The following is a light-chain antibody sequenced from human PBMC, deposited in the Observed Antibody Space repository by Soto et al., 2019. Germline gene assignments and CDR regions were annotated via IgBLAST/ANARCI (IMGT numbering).Light chain of an antibody. J-gene: IGLJ1*01. CDR1: SSDVGGYSY. CDR3: ASYTTSSTYV. V-gene: IGLV2-14*01. CDR2: DVS. Sequence: SALTQPASVSGSPGQSIAISCTGTSSDVGGYSYVPWYQQQPGKAPKLVISDVSNRPSGVSDRFSGSKSGNTASLTISGLQTEDEADYYCASYTTSSTYVFGTGTKVTVL.